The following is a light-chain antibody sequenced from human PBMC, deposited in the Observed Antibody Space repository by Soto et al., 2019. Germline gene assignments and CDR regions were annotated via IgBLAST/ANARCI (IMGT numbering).Light chain of an antibody. CDR3: QQYNNWPSAFT. J-gene: IGKJ3*01. CDR2: GAS. Sequence: EIVMTQSPATLSVSPGERATLSCRASQSVSSNLAWYQQKPGQAPRLLIYGASTRATGIPARFSGSGSGKEFTLTISTLQSEDFAVYYCQQYNNWPSAFTFGPGTKVDIK. V-gene: IGKV3-15*01. CDR1: QSVSSN.